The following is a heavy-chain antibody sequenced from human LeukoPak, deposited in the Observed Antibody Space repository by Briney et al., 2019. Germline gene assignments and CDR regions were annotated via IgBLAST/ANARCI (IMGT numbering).Heavy chain of an antibody. CDR2: IYPGDSDT. D-gene: IGHD6-19*01. V-gene: IGHV5-51*01. Sequence: KPGESLKISCKGSGYSFNTYCIAWVPQIPGKGLEWMGIIYPGDSDTRYRPSFQGQVTISADKSISTAYLQWSSLRASDTAMYYGARLLEGVAGTWGYWGQGTLVTVSS. CDR3: ARLLEGVAGTWGY. CDR1: GYSFNTYC. J-gene: IGHJ4*02.